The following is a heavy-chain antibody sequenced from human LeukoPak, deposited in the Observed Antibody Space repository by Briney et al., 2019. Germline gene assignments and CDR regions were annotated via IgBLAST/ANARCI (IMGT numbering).Heavy chain of an antibody. V-gene: IGHV3-20*04. D-gene: IGHD3-16*01. Sequence: GGSLRLSCAASGFTFEDYGMSWVRQAPGKGLEWVSGTNWNGGSTGYADSVKGRFTISRDNVKNSLYLQMNSLRAEDTALYYCARDVETVWGYMDVWGKGTTVTVSS. CDR1: GFTFEDYG. CDR2: TNWNGGST. CDR3: ARDVETVWGYMDV. J-gene: IGHJ6*03.